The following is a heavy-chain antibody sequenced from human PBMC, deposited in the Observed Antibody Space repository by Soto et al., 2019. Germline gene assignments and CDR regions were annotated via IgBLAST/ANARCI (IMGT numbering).Heavy chain of an antibody. CDR2: ISSSSSYI. J-gene: IGHJ6*02. V-gene: IGHV3-21*01. Sequence: PGGSLRLSCAASGFTFSSYSMNWVRQAPGKGLEWVSSISSSSSYIYYADSVKGRFTISRDNAKNSLYLQMNSLRAEDTAVYYCARDLQYYDFWSGYYYGMDVWGQGTTVTVSS. CDR3: ARDLQYYDFWSGYYYGMDV. D-gene: IGHD3-3*01. CDR1: GFTFSSYS.